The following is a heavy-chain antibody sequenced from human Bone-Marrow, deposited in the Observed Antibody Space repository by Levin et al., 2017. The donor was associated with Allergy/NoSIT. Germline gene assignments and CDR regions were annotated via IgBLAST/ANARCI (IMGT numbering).Heavy chain of an antibody. V-gene: IGHV4-38-2*01. CDR2: IYHSGST. J-gene: IGHJ4*02. CDR1: GYSISSGYY. D-gene: IGHD5-18*01. Sequence: SQTLSLTCAVSGYSISSGYYWGWIRQPPGKGLEWIGSIYHSGSTYYNPSLKSRVTISVDTSKNQFSLKLSSVTAADTAVYYCARVSPYSQRGYSYGYFDYWGQGTLVTVSS. CDR3: ARVSPYSQRGYSYGYFDY.